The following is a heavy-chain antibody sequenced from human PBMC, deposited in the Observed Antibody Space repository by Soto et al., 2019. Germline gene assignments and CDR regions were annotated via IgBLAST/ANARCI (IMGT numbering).Heavy chain of an antibody. CDR3: ARTTGRHLDF. D-gene: IGHD4-4*01. V-gene: IGHV4-39*01. Sequence: PSENLSLTCTVSYGSISVSNVFWGWVRQPPGKGLEWIGNIDYSGTAYFNPSLGTRVTFPVDTSKNQFSLTLYSVTAADTAVYYCARTTGRHLDFWGQGILVTVS. J-gene: IGHJ4*02. CDR1: YGSISVSNVF. CDR2: IDYSGTA.